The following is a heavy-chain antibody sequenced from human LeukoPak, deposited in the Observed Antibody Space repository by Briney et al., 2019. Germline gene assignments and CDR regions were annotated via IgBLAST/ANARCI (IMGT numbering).Heavy chain of an antibody. CDR1: GGSISNSNW. D-gene: IGHD3-16*01. CDR2: VYHSGST. V-gene: IGHV4-4*02. Sequence: PSQTLSLTCAVSGGSISNSNWWSWIRRPPGKGLQWIGEVYHSGSTNYNPSLKSRVTMSVDKSKNQFSLNLTSVTAADTAVYYCTRVSLRWFDPWGQGTLVTVSS. J-gene: IGHJ5*02. CDR3: TRVSLRWFDP.